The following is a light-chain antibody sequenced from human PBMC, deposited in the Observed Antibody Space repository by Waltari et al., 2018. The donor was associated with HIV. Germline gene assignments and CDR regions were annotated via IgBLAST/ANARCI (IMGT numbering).Light chain of an antibody. Sequence: SYVLTQPPSVSVAPGQPAKITCGGNNIGGNSVHWYKQKPGQAPLLVVYEASDRPSGIPERFSGSNSGNTATLTISRVEPGDEADYYCQVWDANSDLGVFGGGTMLTVL. J-gene: IGLJ3*02. CDR2: EAS. CDR3: QVWDANSDLGV. V-gene: IGLV3-21*02. CDR1: NIGGNS.